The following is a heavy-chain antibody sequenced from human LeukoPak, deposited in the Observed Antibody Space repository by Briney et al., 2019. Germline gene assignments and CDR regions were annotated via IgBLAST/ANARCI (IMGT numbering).Heavy chain of an antibody. Sequence: GGSLRLSCAASGLSFDNAWMSWVRQVPGKGLEWVGRIGGKIDGGTTDYAAPVKGRFTISRDDSESTLYLHLTSLQIEDAAMYYCTTMGGNNWFDWYFDLWGRGTLVTVYS. CDR2: IGGKIDGGTT. V-gene: IGHV3-15*04. CDR3: TTMGGNNWFDWYFDL. CDR1: GLSFDNAW. J-gene: IGHJ2*01. D-gene: IGHD1-1*01.